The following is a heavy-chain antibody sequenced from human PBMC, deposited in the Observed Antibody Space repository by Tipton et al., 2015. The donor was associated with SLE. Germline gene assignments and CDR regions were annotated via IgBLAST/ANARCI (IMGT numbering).Heavy chain of an antibody. CDR3: ARETAKYDTLTKGYFDY. CDR2: INQDGSEK. CDR1: GFTFSSFL. J-gene: IGHJ4*02. Sequence: SLRLSCAASGFTFSSFLINWVRQAPGKGLEWVANINQDGSEKYCVDSVKGRFTISRDNVKNSLYLQMNSLRAEDTAVYYCARETAKYDTLTKGYFDYWGQGTLVTVSS. D-gene: IGHD3-9*01. V-gene: IGHV3-7*03.